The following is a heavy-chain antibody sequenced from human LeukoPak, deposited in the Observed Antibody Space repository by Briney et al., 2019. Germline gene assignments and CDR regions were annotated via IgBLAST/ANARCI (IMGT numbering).Heavy chain of an antibody. J-gene: IGHJ3*02. V-gene: IGHV4-30-4*08. D-gene: IGHD5-24*01. CDR2: IYYSGST. CDR1: GGSISSGDYY. CDR3: ARPLAPGLQNAFDI. Sequence: SQTLSLTCTVSGGSISSGDYYWSWIRQPPGKGLEWIGYIYYSGSTYYNPSLKSRVTISVDTSKNQFSLKLSSVTAADTAVYYCARPLAPGLQNAFDIWGQGTMVTVSS.